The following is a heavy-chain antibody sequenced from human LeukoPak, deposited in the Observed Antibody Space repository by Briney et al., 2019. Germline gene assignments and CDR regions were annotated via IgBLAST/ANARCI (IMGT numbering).Heavy chain of an antibody. V-gene: IGHV3-74*01. CDR1: GFTFSNYW. D-gene: IGHD6-13*01. Sequence: GGSLRLSCAASGFTFSNYWMHWVRQAPGKGLVWVSRINSDGINTSYADSVKGRFTISRDNAKNTLNLQMNSLRAEDTAVYYCAKEGYSRGYYSYYYMDVWGKGTTVTVSS. J-gene: IGHJ6*03. CDR2: INSDGINT. CDR3: AKEGYSRGYYSYYYMDV.